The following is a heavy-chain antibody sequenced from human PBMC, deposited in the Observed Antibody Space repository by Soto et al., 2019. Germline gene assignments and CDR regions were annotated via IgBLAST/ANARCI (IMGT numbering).Heavy chain of an antibody. CDR1: GYTFTIYG. CDR3: ASALGYSGYAGMDV. Sequence: QVQLVQSGGEVKKPGASVKVSCKASGYTFTIYGINWVRQAPGQGLEWMGWISPDNGNTNHAQTLQGRDTMTTATTTSTAYMELRSLRSDDTDVYYCASALGYSGYAGMDVWGQGTTVPVSS. J-gene: IGHJ6*02. CDR2: ISPDNGNT. V-gene: IGHV1-18*01. D-gene: IGHD5-12*01.